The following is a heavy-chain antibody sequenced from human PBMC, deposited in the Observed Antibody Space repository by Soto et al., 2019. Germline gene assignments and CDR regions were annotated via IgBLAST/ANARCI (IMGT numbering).Heavy chain of an antibody. CDR3: AKGNGLVATMD. CDR1: GFTFSSYG. Sequence: GGSLRLSCAASGFTFSSYGMHWVRQAPGKGLEWVAVISYDGSNKYYADSVKGRFTISRDNSKNTLYLQMNSLRAEDTAVYYCAKGNGLVATMDWGKGTLVTVSS. D-gene: IGHD5-12*01. CDR2: ISYDGSNK. V-gene: IGHV3-30*18. J-gene: IGHJ4*02.